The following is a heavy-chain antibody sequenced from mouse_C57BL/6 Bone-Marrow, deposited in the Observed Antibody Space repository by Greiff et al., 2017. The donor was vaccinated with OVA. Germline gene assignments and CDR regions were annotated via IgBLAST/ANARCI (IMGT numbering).Heavy chain of an antibody. D-gene: IGHD2-3*01. CDR3: AREDGYYGYWYFDV. Sequence: QVQLQQPGAELVKPGASVKMSCKASGYTFTSYWITWVKQRPGQGLEWIGDIYPGSGSTNYNEKFKSKATLTVDTSSSTAYMQLSSLTSEDSAVYYGAREDGYYGYWYFDVWGTGTTVTVSS. J-gene: IGHJ1*03. CDR1: GYTFTSYW. V-gene: IGHV1-55*01. CDR2: IYPGSGST.